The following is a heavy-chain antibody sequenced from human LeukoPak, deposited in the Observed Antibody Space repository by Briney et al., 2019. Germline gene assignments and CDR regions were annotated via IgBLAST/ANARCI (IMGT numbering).Heavy chain of an antibody. Sequence: GGSLRLSCAASGFTFSSYAMSWVRQAPGKGLDWVSGIHGSGGSTYYADSVKGRFTISRDNSKNTVYLEMNSLRAEDTALYYCAKDRSLWFGELQNWGQGTLVTVSS. CDR3: AKDRSLWFGELQN. CDR2: IHGSGGST. J-gene: IGHJ4*02. V-gene: IGHV3-23*01. D-gene: IGHD3-10*01. CDR1: GFTFSSYA.